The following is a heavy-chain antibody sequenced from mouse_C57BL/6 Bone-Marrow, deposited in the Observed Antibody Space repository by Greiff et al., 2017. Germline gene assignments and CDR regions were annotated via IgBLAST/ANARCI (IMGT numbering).Heavy chain of an antibody. CDR1: GYTFTSYT. J-gene: IGHJ1*03. CDR2: INPSSGYT. CDR3: ARKYFDV. Sequence: QVQLKESGAELARPAASVKMSCKASGYTFTSYTMHWVKQRPGQGLEWIGYINPSSGYTKYNQKFKDKATLTADKSSSTAYMQLSSLTSEDAAVYYCARKYFDVWGTGTTVTVSS. V-gene: IGHV1-4*01.